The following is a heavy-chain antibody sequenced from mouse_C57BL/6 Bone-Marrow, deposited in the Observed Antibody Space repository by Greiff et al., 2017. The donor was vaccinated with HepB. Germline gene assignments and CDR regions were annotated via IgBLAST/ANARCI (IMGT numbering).Heavy chain of an antibody. D-gene: IGHD1-1*01. CDR3: TRHTITTVVATEGYFDV. CDR1: GYTFTSYW. CDR2: IYPGNSDT. J-gene: IGHJ1*03. V-gene: IGHV1-5*01. Sequence: VHVKQSGTVLARPGASVKMSCKTSGYTFTSYWMHWVKQRPGQGLEWIGAIYPGNSDTSYNQKFKGKAKLTAVTSASTAYMELSSLTNEDSAVYYCTRHTITTVVATEGYFDVWGTGTTVTVSS.